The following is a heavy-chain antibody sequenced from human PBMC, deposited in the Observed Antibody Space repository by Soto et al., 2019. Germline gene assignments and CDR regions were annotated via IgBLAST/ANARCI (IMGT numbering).Heavy chain of an antibody. Sequence: GASVKVSCKAFGGAFSGNAISWMRQAPGQGLEWIGTISPIFGSAAYAQRFQGRVTITADVPTNTAYMELSRLRSDDTAVYYCARFINVAAAGPYDYYYGMDVWGQGTTVTVSS. D-gene: IGHD6-13*01. J-gene: IGHJ6*02. CDR2: ISPIFGSA. CDR1: GGAFSGNA. CDR3: ARFINVAAAGPYDYYYGMDV. V-gene: IGHV1-69*13.